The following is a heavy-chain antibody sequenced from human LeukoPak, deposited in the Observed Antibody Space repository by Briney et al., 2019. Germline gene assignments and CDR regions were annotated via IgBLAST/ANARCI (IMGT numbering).Heavy chain of an antibody. Sequence: PGGSLRLSCAASGFTFSSYGMRWVRQAPGKGLEWVAVIWYDGSNKYYADSVKGRFTISRDNSKNTLYLQMNSLRAEDTAVYYCARDHDILTGYIQRGAFHSYGMDVWGQGTTVTVSS. CDR3: ARDHDILTGYIQRGAFHSYGMDV. V-gene: IGHV3-33*01. J-gene: IGHJ6*02. D-gene: IGHD3-9*01. CDR2: IWYDGSNK. CDR1: GFTFSSYG.